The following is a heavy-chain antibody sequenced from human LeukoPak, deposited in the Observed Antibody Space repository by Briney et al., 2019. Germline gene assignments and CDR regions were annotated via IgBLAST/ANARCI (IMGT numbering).Heavy chain of an antibody. V-gene: IGHV3-15*01. D-gene: IGHD3-22*01. CDR2: IKSKTDGGTT. Sequence: WIRQPPGKGLEWIGSIKSKTDGGTTDYAAPVKGRFTISRDDSKNTLYLQMNSLKTEDTAVYYCTTVGVYYYDSSGYSTGFGYWGQGTLVTVSS. J-gene: IGHJ4*02. CDR3: TTVGVYYYDSSGYSTGFGY.